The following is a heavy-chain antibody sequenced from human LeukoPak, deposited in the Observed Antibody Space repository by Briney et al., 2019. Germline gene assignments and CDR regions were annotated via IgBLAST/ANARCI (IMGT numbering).Heavy chain of an antibody. CDR1: GYTFTSYG. D-gene: IGHD3-10*01. CDR2: ISAYNGNR. Sequence: ASVKVSCKASGYTFTSYGISWVRLAPGHGLEWMGWISAYNGNRKYEKKLQGRVTMTTDTATSTAYVELSSLRADDTAVYYCARDRWGVNYYQYMDVWGKGTTVTVSS. V-gene: IGHV1-18*01. J-gene: IGHJ6*03. CDR3: ARDRWGVNYYQYMDV.